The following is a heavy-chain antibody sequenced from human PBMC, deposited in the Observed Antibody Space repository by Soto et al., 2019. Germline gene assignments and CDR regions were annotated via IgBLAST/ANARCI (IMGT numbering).Heavy chain of an antibody. Sequence: QVQLQQWGAGLLKPSETLSLTCAVYGGSFSGYYWSWIRQPPGKGLEWIGEINHSGSTNYNPSLKSRVTISVDTSKNQFSLKLSSVTAADTAVYYCARGVLRELEYSGYVPFDYWGQGTLVTVSS. CDR1: GGSFSGYY. V-gene: IGHV4-34*01. CDR3: ARGVLRELEYSGYVPFDY. CDR2: INHSGST. J-gene: IGHJ4*02. D-gene: IGHD5-12*01.